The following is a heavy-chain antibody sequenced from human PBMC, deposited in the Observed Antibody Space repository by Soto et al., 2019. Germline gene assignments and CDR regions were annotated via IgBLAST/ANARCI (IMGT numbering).Heavy chain of an antibody. Sequence: QVQLQESGPGLVKPSGTLSLTCAVSGGSISSSNWWSWVRQPPGKGLEWIGEIYHSGSTNYNPSLKSRVTISVDKSKNQFSLKLSSVTAADTAVYYCARDPRAYDSSGYSTRDYWGQGTLVTVSS. CDR1: GGSISSSNW. J-gene: IGHJ4*02. CDR3: ARDPRAYDSSGYSTRDY. V-gene: IGHV4-4*02. CDR2: IYHSGST. D-gene: IGHD3-22*01.